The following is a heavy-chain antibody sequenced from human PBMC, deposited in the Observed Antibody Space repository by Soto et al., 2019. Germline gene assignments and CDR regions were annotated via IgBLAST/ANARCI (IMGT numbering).Heavy chain of an antibody. V-gene: IGHV1-18*01. CDR2: ITTYSGNT. CDR1: GYSFITYG. J-gene: IGHJ5*02. CDR3: ARDPYSSSSRWVDP. D-gene: IGHD6-6*01. Sequence: QVQLIQSGAEVKKPGASVKLSCKASGYSFITYGISWVRQAPGQGLEWMGWITTYSGNTDYAQKFQGRVTMTTDTSTSTVYMELRSLRSDDTAVYYCARDPYSSSSRWVDPWGQGTLVTVSS.